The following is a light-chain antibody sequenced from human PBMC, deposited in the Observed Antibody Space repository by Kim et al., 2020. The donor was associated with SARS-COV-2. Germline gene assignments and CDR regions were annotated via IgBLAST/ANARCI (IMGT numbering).Light chain of an antibody. J-gene: IGKJ4*01. CDR2: DAC. V-gene: IGKV3-11*01. CDR3: HQRRSWTPALT. Sequence: PREVPTLSFRRSHRVGISFAFYQQPPGPAPTLRIYDACIRSTGIPDRFSFSGSGTDFTLTIGILKPRDVAIYACHQRRSWTPALTFGGGTKVDIK. CDR1: HRVGIS.